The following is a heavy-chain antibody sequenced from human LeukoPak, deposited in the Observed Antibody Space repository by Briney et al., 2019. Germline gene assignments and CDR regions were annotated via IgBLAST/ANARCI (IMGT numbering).Heavy chain of an antibody. J-gene: IGHJ4*02. CDR1: GYTFTDYY. CDR3: ARVTYCTNGVCYRGDY. Sequence: GASVKVSCKASGYTFTDYYLHWVRQAPGQGLEWMGWINPNSGGTNYAQKFQGRVTMTRDTSISTAYMELSRLRSDDTAVYYCARVTYCTNGVCYRGDYWGQGTLVTVSS. D-gene: IGHD2-8*01. V-gene: IGHV1-2*02. CDR2: INPNSGGT.